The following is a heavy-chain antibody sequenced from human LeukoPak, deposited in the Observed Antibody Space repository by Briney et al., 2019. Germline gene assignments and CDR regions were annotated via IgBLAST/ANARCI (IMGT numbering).Heavy chain of an antibody. J-gene: IGHJ3*02. CDR3: AKPRLGGLWGAFDI. CDR1: VFXLSIYE. D-gene: IGHD3-10*01. CDR2: ISIGRSSI. Sequence: GGALRLSCAASVFXLSIYEINWVRQAPGKGRGWVSYISIGRSSIFYARSAKGGLTISRDKDNTSLSLHLNRLRVEDTAVYYCAKPRLGGLWGAFDIWGQGTLVTVSS. V-gene: IGHV3-48*03.